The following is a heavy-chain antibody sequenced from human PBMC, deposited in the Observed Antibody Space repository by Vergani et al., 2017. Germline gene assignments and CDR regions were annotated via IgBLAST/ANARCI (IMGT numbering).Heavy chain of an antibody. D-gene: IGHD2-2*01. CDR1: GGTFSSYA. V-gene: IGHV1-69*12. J-gene: IGHJ6*03. CDR3: ARGFLDIVVVSHYYYMDV. Sequence: QVQLVQSGAEVKKPGSSVKVSCKASGGTFSSYAISWVRQAPGHGLEWMGGIIPIFGTANYAQKFQGRVTITADEATSTAYMELSSLRSEDTAVYYCARGFLDIVVVSHYYYMDVWGKGTTVTVSS. CDR2: IIPIFGTA.